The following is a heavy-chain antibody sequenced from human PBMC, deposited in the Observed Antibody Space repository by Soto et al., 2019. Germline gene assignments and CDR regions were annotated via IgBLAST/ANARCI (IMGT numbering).Heavy chain of an antibody. J-gene: IGHJ4*02. D-gene: IGHD2-8*01. CDR3: ARGGGSLYTNDEFDL. CDR2: ASSTGST. V-gene: IGHV4-59*01. Sequence: HVQLQESGPGLVKPSETLSLTCTVSGASITRYYWNWIRQSPGKGLEWIVSASSTGSTVYNPSLTSPVTVSLYTSKTHFSLRITSVTAADTSVCHCARGGGSLYTNDEFDLWAQGTLVPVSS. CDR1: GASITRYY.